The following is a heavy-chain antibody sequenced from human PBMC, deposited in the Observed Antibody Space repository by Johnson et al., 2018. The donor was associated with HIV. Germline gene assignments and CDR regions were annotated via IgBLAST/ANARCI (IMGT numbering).Heavy chain of an antibody. CDR1: GFTFSSYA. J-gene: IGHJ3*02. Sequence: QVQLVESGGGVVQPGRSLRLSCAASGFTFSSYAMHWVRQAPGKGLEWVAVISYDGSNKYYADSVKGRFTISRDNSKNTLYLQMNSLRAEDTAVYYCARGGAGGNSEGAFDIWDQGTMVTVSS. CDR2: ISYDGSNK. V-gene: IGHV3-30-3*01. D-gene: IGHD4-23*01. CDR3: ARGGAGGNSEGAFDI.